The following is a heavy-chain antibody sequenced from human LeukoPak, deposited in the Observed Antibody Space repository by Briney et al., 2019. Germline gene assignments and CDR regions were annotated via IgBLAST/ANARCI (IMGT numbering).Heavy chain of an antibody. CDR2: INPSGGST. CDR1: GGTFSSYA. CDR3: ARDVGIAAAGGPLDY. V-gene: IGHV1-46*01. D-gene: IGHD6-13*01. J-gene: IGHJ4*02. Sequence: ASVKVSCKASGGTFSSYAISWVRQAPGQGLEWMGIINPSGGSTSYAQKFQGRVTMTRDTSTSTVYMELSSLRSEDTAVYYCARDVGIAAAGGPLDYWGQGTLVTVSS.